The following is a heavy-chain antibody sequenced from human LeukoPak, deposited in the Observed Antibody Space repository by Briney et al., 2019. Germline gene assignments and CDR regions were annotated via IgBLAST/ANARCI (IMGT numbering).Heavy chain of an antibody. CDR2: IYSGGST. D-gene: IGHD1-1*01. V-gene: IGHV3-66*02. J-gene: IGHJ4*02. Sequence: GGSLRLSCAASGFTVSSNYMSWVRQAPGKGLEWVSVIYSGGSTYYADSVKGRFTISRDNFKNTLYLQMNNLRVEDTAVYYCAKRETSTPGDWGLGTLVTVSS. CDR1: GFTVSSNY. CDR3: AKRETSTPGD.